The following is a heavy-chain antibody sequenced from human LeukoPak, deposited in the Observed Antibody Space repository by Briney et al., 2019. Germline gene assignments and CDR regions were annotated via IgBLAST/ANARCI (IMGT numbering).Heavy chain of an antibody. D-gene: IGHD6-19*01. CDR2: IYSGGST. CDR3: ARAITWVAVAGPGDN. Sequence: PGGSLRLSCAASGFTVSSNYMSWVRQAPGKGLERVSVIYSGGSTNYADSVKGRFTISRDNPKNTLYLQMDSLRAEDTAVYYCARAITWVAVAGPGDNWGQGTLVTVSS. V-gene: IGHV3-66*01. CDR1: GFTVSSNY. J-gene: IGHJ4*02.